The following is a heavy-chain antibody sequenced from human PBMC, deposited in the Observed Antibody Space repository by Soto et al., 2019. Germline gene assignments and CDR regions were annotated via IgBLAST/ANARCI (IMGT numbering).Heavy chain of an antibody. D-gene: IGHD1-26*01. V-gene: IGHV1-8*01. CDR2: MSPNSGET. CDR3: VKSQSGSYFAAFDI. Sequence: ASVKVSCKASGYTFNSLDINWVRQAAGQGFEWMGWMSPNSGETDYAQKFQGRVTMTRDTSISTAYMELTGLTSEDTAVYYCVKSQSGSYFAAFDIWGQGTTVTVSS. J-gene: IGHJ3*02. CDR1: GYTFNSLD.